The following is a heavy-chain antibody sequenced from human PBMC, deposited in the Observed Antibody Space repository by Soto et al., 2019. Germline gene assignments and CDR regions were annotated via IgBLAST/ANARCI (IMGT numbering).Heavy chain of an antibody. CDR1: GGTFSSYA. J-gene: IGHJ6*02. Sequence: QVQLVQSGAEEKKPGSSVKVSCKASGGTFSSYAISWVRQAPGQGLEWMGGIIPIFGTANYAQKFQGRVTITADESTSTAYTELSSLRSEDTAVYYCASPVSSGYYYYGMDVWGQGTTVTVSS. V-gene: IGHV1-69*01. D-gene: IGHD6-6*01. CDR3: ASPVSSGYYYYGMDV. CDR2: IIPIFGTA.